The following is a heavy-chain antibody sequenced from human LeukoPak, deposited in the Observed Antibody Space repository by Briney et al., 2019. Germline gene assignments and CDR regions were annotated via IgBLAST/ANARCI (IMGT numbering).Heavy chain of an antibody. Sequence: PGGSLRLSCAASGFTFSSYGMHWVRPAPGKGLEWVAVIWYDGSNKYYADSVKGRFTISRDNSKNTLYLQMNSLRAEDTAVYYCARDFDSGYVPHYWGQGTLVTVSS. CDR3: ARDFDSGYVPHY. D-gene: IGHD5-12*01. CDR2: IWYDGSNK. CDR1: GFTFSSYG. J-gene: IGHJ4*02. V-gene: IGHV3-33*01.